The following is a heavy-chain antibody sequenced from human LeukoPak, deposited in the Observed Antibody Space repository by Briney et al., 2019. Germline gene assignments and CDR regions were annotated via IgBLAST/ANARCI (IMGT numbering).Heavy chain of an antibody. CDR3: ARLDNSGYYHIDY. CDR1: GGSISSNRYS. D-gene: IGHD3-22*01. V-gene: IGHV4-39*01. CDR2: IFYTGST. J-gene: IGHJ4*02. Sequence: SETLSLTCTVSGGSISSNRYSWGWIRQPPGKGLKWTGNIFYTGSTYYSPSLKSRVTISVDTSKNQFSLKLSSVTAADTAVYYCARLDNSGYYHIDYWGQGTLVSVSS.